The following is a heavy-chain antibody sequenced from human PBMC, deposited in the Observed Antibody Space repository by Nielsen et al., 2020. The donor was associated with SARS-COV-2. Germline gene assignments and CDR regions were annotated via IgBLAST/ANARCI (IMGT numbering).Heavy chain of an antibody. J-gene: IGHJ6*01. V-gene: IGHV3-21*01. CDR2: ISSSSSYI. CDR1: GFSFTTYP. Sequence: GGSLRLSCAASGFSFTTYPMSWVRQAPGKGLEWVSSISSSSSYIYYADSVKGRFTISRDNAKNSLYLQMNSLRAEDTAVYYCARVRPSQQGPIGLPPGTLLQEHLWG. D-gene: IGHD1/OR15-1a*01. CDR3: ARVRPSQQGPIGLPPGTLLQEHL.